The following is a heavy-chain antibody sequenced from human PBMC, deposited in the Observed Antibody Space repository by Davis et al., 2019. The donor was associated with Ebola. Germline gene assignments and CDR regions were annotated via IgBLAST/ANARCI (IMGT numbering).Heavy chain of an antibody. CDR1: GFTFSSYW. D-gene: IGHD6-19*01. CDR3: ARDLPLGQWLVLGFDY. Sequence: GESLKISCAASGFTFSSYWMSWVRQAPGKGLEWVSSISSSSSTIYYADSVKGRFTISRDNAKNSLYLQMNSLRDEDTAVYYCARDLPLGQWLVLGFDYWGQGTLVTVSS. CDR2: ISSSSSTI. V-gene: IGHV3-48*02. J-gene: IGHJ4*02.